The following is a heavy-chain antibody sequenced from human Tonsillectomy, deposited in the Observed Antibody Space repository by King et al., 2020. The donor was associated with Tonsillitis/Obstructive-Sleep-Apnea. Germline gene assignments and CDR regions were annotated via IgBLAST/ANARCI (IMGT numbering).Heavy chain of an antibody. D-gene: IGHD4-17*01. V-gene: IGHV4-34*01. J-gene: IGHJ5*02. CDR1: GGSFSGYY. Sequence: VQLQQWGAGLLKPSETLSLTCAVYGGSFSGYYWSWIRQPPGKGLEWIGEINHSGNTNYNPSLKSRVTISVDTSKNQFSLKLSSVTAADTAVYYCALRVRGNGDYRFDPWGQGTLVTVSS. CDR3: ALRVRGNGDYRFDP. CDR2: INHSGNT.